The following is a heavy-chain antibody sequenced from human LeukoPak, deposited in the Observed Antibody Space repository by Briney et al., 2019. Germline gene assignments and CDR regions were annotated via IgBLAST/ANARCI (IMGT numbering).Heavy chain of an antibody. J-gene: IGHJ6*02. CDR1: GFTFSSYA. Sequence: PGGSLRLSCAASGFTFSSYAMSWVRQAPGKGLEWVSAISGSGGSTYYADSVKGRFTISRDNSKDTLYLQMNSLRAEDTAVYYCANTMVRGVISLPLGGMDVWGQGTTVTVSS. V-gene: IGHV3-23*01. CDR2: ISGSGGST. CDR3: ANTMVRGVISLPLGGMDV. D-gene: IGHD3-10*01.